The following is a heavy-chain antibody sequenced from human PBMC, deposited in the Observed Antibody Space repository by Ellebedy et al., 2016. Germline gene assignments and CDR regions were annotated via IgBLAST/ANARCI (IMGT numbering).Heavy chain of an antibody. J-gene: IGHJ4*02. CDR1: GFPFRDYF. V-gene: IGHV3-7*03. CDR2: VKQDGSEK. D-gene: IGHD3-16*01. CDR3: ARDRSRLFSAGEDY. Sequence: GGSLRLSXEASGFPFRDYFMTWVRQAPGKGLEWVANVKQDGSEKFYADSVKGRFTISRDNAKNSVYLQMNSLSAEDTAVYFCARDRSRLFSAGEDYWGQGALVVVSS.